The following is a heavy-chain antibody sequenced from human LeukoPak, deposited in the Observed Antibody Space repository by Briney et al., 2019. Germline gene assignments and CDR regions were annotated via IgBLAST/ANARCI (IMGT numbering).Heavy chain of an antibody. CDR2: IYHSGRT. V-gene: IGHV4-38-2*01. J-gene: IGHJ4*02. Sequence: SETLSLTCAVSGYSISSGYYWGWIRQPPGKGLEWIGSIYHSGRTYYNPSLKSRVTISVDTSKSQFSLKLSSVTAADTAVYYCASLEMDYWGQGTLVTVSS. CDR1: GYSISSGYY. CDR3: ASLEMDY.